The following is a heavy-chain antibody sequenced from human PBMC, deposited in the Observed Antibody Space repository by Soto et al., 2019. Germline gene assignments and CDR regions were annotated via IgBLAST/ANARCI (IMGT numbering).Heavy chain of an antibody. CDR1: GFTFSNYW. CDR3: ARSIISPGPYDY. Sequence: GGSLRLSCAASGFTFSNYWMHWVRQAPGKGLVWVSRINTDGSSTTYADSVKGRFTISRDNAKNTLYLQMNSLRAEDTAVYYCARSIISPGPYDYWGQGTLVTVSS. V-gene: IGHV3-74*01. CDR2: INTDGSST. D-gene: IGHD1-20*01. J-gene: IGHJ4*02.